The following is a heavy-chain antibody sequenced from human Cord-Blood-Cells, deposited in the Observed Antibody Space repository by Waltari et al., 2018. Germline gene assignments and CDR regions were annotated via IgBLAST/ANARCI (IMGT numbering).Heavy chain of an antibody. CDR1: GYSISSGYY. J-gene: IGHJ2*01. CDR2: IYHSGST. CDR3: ARDRSTGDWYFDL. V-gene: IGHV4-38-2*01. D-gene: IGHD7-27*01. Sequence: QVQLQESGPGLVKPSDTLSLTCAVSGYSISSGYYWGWIRQPPGKGLEWIGSIYHSGSTYYNPSLKSRVTISVDTSKNQFSLKLSSVTAADMAVYYCARDRSTGDWYFDLWGRGTLVTVSS.